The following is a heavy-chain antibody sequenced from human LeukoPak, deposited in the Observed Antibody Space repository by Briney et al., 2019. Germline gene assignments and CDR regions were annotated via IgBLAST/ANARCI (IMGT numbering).Heavy chain of an antibody. J-gene: IGHJ4*02. D-gene: IGHD1-14*01. V-gene: IGHV4-39*01. CDR1: GGFISSSRYY. Sequence: KASETLSLTCTVSGGFISSSRYYWGWIRQPPGKGLEWIGSIYYSGSTYYNPSLKSRVTISVDTSKNQFSLKLRSVTAADTAVYYCARQNHLAPYDFDYWGQGTLVTVSS. CDR3: ARQNHLAPYDFDY. CDR2: IYYSGST.